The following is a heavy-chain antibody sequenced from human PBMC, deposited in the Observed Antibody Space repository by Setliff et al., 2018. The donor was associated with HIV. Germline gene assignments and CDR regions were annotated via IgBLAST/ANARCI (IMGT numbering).Heavy chain of an antibody. CDR2: IKSNTVGGTT. D-gene: IGHD3-10*01. J-gene: IGHJ4*02. Sequence: GGSLRLSCSASGFTFSSYTMNWVRQAPGKGLEWVGRIKSNTVGGTTDYNTPVKGRFIISRDDSKNLVYLQMNNLKTEDTAIYYCTASYANIRGVIVFWGQGTPVTVSS. CDR3: TASYANIRGVIVF. CDR1: GFTFSSYT. V-gene: IGHV3-15*01.